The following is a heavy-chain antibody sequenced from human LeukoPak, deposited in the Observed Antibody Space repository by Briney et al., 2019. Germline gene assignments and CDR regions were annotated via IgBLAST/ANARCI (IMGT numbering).Heavy chain of an antibody. CDR3: ARATRFLEWLQAESWFDP. D-gene: IGHD3-3*01. V-gene: IGHV3-30*01. Sequence: PGGSLRLSCAASGFTFSSYAMHWVRQAPGKGLEWVAVISYDGSNKYYADPVKGRFTISRDNSKNTLYLQMNSLRAEDTAVYYCARATRFLEWLQAESWFDPWGQGTLVTVSS. CDR2: ISYDGSNK. CDR1: GFTFSSYA. J-gene: IGHJ5*02.